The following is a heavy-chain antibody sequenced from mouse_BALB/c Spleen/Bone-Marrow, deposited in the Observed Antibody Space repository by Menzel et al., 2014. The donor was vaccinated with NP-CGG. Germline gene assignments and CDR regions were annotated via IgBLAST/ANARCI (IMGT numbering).Heavy chain of an antibody. D-gene: IGHD2-1*01. V-gene: IGHV3-5*02. Sequence: EVKLVESGPGLVKPSQTVSLTCTVTGISITTGNYRWSWIRQFPGNKLEWIGYIYYSGTITYNPSLTSRTTITRDTSENQFFLEMNSLTAEDTATYYCARYGNYFDYWGQGTTLTVSS. CDR2: IYYSGTI. CDR3: ARYGNYFDY. J-gene: IGHJ2*01. CDR1: GISITTGNYR.